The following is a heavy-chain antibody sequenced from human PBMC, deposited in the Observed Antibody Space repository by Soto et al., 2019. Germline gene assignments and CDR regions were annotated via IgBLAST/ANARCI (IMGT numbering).Heavy chain of an antibody. V-gene: IGHV1-8*01. Sequence: QVQLVQSGAEVKKPGASVKVSCKASGYTFSNYDINWVRQATGQGLEWMGWMSPNSGRTGYAQKLQRRVTMTRNTYSRTAYMELSSLRSEETAVYYCERGKRYTTDYWGQGTLVNVSS. D-gene: IGHD2-2*02. CDR2: MSPNSGRT. J-gene: IGHJ4*02. CDR1: GYTFSNYD. CDR3: ERGKRYTTDY.